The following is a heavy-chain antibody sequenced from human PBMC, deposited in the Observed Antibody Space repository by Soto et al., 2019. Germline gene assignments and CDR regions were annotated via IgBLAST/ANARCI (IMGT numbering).Heavy chain of an antibody. D-gene: IGHD1-7*01. CDR1: GYTFTSYG. Sequence: QVQLVQSGAEVKKPGASVKVSCKASGYTFTSYGISWVRQVPGQGLEWMGWISAYNGNTNYAQKLQGRVTMTTDTSTSTAYMELRSLRSDDTAVYYCARDLDITGTTGWDNWFDPWGQGTLVTVSS. J-gene: IGHJ5*02. CDR3: ARDLDITGTTGWDNWFDP. CDR2: ISAYNGNT. V-gene: IGHV1-18*01.